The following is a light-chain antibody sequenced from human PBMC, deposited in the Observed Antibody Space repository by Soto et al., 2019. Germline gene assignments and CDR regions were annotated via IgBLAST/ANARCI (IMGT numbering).Light chain of an antibody. J-gene: IGKJ4*01. CDR1: QSVSGN. CDR2: DIS. V-gene: IGKV3D-15*01. Sequence: EIVLTQSPGTLSLSPGERVALSCRASQSVSGNLAWYQQKPGQAPSLLIYDISARATGIPTRFSGSGSGTEFTLTISSLQSEDFAVYYCQQYNDWPLTFGGGTKVDIK. CDR3: QQYNDWPLT.